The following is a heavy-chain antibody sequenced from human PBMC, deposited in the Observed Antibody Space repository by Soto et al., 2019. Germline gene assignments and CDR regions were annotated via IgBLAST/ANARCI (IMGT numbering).Heavy chain of an antibody. CDR3: AHRATLTMVGLVLDNGVWIVS. CDR2: IDWDYDK. CDR1: GFSLSSSGAA. Sequence: QINLKESAPTVVKPKQTLTLTCNFSGFSLSSSGAAVGWIRQPPGRALECVALIDWDYDKRYNRYNPSLDGSVSVTQDTSKNQLAVTLTNADPADTSTSFCAHRATLTMVGLVLDNGVWIVSLGKGTPVIVSS. V-gene: IGHV2-5*02. J-gene: IGHJ5*01. D-gene: IGHD2-8*01.